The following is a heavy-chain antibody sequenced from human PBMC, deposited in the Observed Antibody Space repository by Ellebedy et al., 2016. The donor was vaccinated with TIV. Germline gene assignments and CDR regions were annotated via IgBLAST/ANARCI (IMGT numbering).Heavy chain of an antibody. Sequence: GESLKISCAASGFTFSNYAMNWVRQAPGKGLEWVSGIVGSGAQKYADSVKGRFTISRDNSKSTLDLQMNSLRAEDTAVYFCAKDRTPGDGYWVFDYWGQGTLVTVSS. V-gene: IGHV3-23*01. CDR2: IVGSGA. CDR1: GFTFSNYA. CDR3: AKDRTPGDGYWVFDY. D-gene: IGHD5-18*01. J-gene: IGHJ4*02.